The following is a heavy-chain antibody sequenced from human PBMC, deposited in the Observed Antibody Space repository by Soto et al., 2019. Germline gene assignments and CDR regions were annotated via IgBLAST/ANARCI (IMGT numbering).Heavy chain of an antibody. CDR2: IIPIFGTA. CDR1: GGTFSSYA. Sequence: GASVKVSCKASGGTFSSYAISWVRQAPGQGLEWMGGIIPIFGTANYPQKFQGRVTITADESTSTAYMELSSLRSEDTAVYYCARDQRYYYGSGLNYYYGMDVWGQGTTVTVSS. CDR3: ARDQRYYYGSGLNYYYGMDV. D-gene: IGHD3-10*01. J-gene: IGHJ6*02. V-gene: IGHV1-69*13.